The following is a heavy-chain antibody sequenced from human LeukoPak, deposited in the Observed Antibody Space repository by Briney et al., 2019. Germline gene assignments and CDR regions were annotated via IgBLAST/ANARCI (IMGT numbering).Heavy chain of an antibody. V-gene: IGHV3-23*01. J-gene: IGHJ4*02. CDR3: AKDWGYSTSQRYYFDY. D-gene: IGHD6-13*01. CDR1: GFTFSSYA. Sequence: GGSVRLSCAASGFTFSSYAVSWARQAPGKGLEWVSSISGSGVATYSADSVKGRFTISRDNSKNTLYLQMNSLRAEDTAVYYCAKDWGYSTSQRYYFDYWGQGTLVTVSS. CDR2: ISGSGVAT.